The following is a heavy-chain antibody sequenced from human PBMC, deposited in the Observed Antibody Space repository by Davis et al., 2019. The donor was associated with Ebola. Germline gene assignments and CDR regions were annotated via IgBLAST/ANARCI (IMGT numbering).Heavy chain of an antibody. Sequence: ASVKVSCKASGYTFTGYYMHWVRQAPGQGLEWMGWINPNSGGTNYAQKFQGRVTMTRDTSISTAYMELSRLRSDDTAVYYCARDPRIVVVPAEGFDYWGQGTLVTVSS. J-gene: IGHJ4*02. D-gene: IGHD2-2*01. V-gene: IGHV1-2*02. CDR3: ARDPRIVVVPAEGFDY. CDR1: GYTFTGYY. CDR2: INPNSGGT.